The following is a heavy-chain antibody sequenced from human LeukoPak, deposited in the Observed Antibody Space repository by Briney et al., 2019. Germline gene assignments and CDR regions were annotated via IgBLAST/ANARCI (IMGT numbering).Heavy chain of an antibody. Sequence: GGSLRLYCAASGFTFSSYAMSWVRQAPGQGLEWVSDINGSGGSTYYANSVKGRFTISRDNSKNTLYLQMNGLRAEDTAVYYCARGYCSSTSCYPDYWGQGTLVTVSS. D-gene: IGHD2-2*01. J-gene: IGHJ4*02. CDR2: INGSGGST. CDR1: GFTFSSYA. CDR3: ARGYCSSTSCYPDY. V-gene: IGHV3-23*01.